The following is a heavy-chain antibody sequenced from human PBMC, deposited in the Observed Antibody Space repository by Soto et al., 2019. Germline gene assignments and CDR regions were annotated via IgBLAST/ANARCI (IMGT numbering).Heavy chain of an antibody. D-gene: IGHD7-27*01. CDR1: GGSISSGGFS. CDR3: ARVPGP. Sequence: SETLSLTCAVSGGSISSGGFSWGWIRQPPGKGLEWIGYIYHSGSTYYNPSLKSRVTISVDRSKNQFSLKLSSVTAADTAVYYCARVPGPWGQGTLVTVSS. CDR2: IYHSGST. J-gene: IGHJ5*02. V-gene: IGHV4-30-2*01.